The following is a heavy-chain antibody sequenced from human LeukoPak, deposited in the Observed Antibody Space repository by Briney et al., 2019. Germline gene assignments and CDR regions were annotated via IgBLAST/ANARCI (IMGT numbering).Heavy chain of an antibody. V-gene: IGHV1-3*04. CDR1: GYTFTSYS. CDR3: ARDRCYDDSSAYKFDT. D-gene: IGHD3-22*01. Sequence: ASVKVSCKASGYTFTSYSMHWVRQAPGQRLEWMGWISTGNGNTKYSQKFQGRVTITRDTSASTAYMSLSSLRSGDTAVYYCARDRCYDDSSAYKFDTWGQGTLVTVSS. J-gene: IGHJ4*02. CDR2: ISTGNGNT.